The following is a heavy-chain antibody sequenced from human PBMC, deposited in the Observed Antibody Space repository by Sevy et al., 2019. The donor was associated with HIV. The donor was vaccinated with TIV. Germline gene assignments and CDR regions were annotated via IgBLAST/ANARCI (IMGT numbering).Heavy chain of an antibody. CDR1: GFTFSSYA. Sequence: GGSLRLSCAASGFTFSSYAMHWVRQAPGKGLEWVAVISYDGSNKYYADSVKGRFTISRDNGNNTLYLQMNSLGAEDTAVYYCAKDYRVLLITTIDYWGQGTLVTVSS. CDR3: AKDYRVLLITTIDY. J-gene: IGHJ4*02. CDR2: ISYDGSNK. V-gene: IGHV3-30-3*01. D-gene: IGHD3-22*01.